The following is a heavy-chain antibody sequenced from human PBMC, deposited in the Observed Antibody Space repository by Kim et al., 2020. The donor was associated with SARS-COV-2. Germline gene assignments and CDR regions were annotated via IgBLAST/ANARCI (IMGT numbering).Heavy chain of an antibody. D-gene: IGHD3-16*01. CDR3: ARDGGMAVGLAGAFDI. CDR1: GFTFSSYS. J-gene: IGHJ3*02. CDR2: ISSSSSYI. V-gene: IGHV3-21*01. Sequence: GGSLRLSCAASGFTFSSYSMNWVRQAPGKGLEWVSSISSSSSYIYYADSVKGRFTISRDNAKNSLYLQMNSLRAEDTAVYYCARDGGMAVGLAGAFDIWGQGTMVTVSS.